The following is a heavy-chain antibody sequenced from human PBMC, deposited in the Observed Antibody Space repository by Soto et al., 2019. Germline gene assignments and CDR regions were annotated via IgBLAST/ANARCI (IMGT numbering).Heavy chain of an antibody. CDR3: AKDRNYPRDCFHY. V-gene: IGHV3-23*01. J-gene: IGHJ4*02. D-gene: IGHD1-7*01. CDR2: ISPNGQGI. Sequence: GGSLRLSCAASGFTLSSYGMSWVRQAPGKGLEWVSAISPNGQGIYYADSVRGRFTISRDTFKDTVFLHMDSLRAEDTAVYYCAKDRNYPRDCFHYWGQGTLVTVSS. CDR1: GFTLSSYG.